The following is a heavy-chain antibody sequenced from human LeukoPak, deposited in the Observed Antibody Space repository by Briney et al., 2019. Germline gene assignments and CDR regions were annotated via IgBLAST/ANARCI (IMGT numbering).Heavy chain of an antibody. J-gene: IGHJ3*02. CDR3: ARTRSSSWGQAGHDAFDI. D-gene: IGHD6-13*01. CDR2: INSDGSST. CDR1: GLTFSSYW. Sequence: GGSLRLSCAASGLTFSSYWMHWVRQAPGKGLVWVSRINSDGSSTSYADSVKGRFTISRDNAKNTLYLQMNSLRAEDTAVYYCARTRSSSWGQAGHDAFDIWGQGTMVTVSS. V-gene: IGHV3-74*01.